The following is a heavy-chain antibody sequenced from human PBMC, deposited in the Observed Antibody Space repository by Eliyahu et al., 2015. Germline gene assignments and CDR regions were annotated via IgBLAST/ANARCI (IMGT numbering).Heavy chain of an antibody. V-gene: IGHV4-39*01. D-gene: IGHD1-26*01. CDR2: IYYSGST. Sequence: QLQLQESGPGLEKPSETLSLTCTVSGGSISSSAYXWGWIRQPPGKGLEWIGSIYYSGSTHYSPSLKSRVTIFVDTSKNQFSLKLTSVTAADTALYYCAYYSGSSDSHFFDHWGQGILVTVSS. CDR3: AYYSGSSDSHFFDH. J-gene: IGHJ4*02. CDR1: GGSISSSAYX.